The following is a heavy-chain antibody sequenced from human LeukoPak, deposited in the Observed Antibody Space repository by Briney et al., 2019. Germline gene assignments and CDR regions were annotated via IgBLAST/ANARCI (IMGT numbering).Heavy chain of an antibody. J-gene: IGHJ4*02. CDR3: ARDLYGDYSFDY. CDR2: INSDGSEG. Sequence: GGSLRLSCAVSGFTFSGFWMSWSRQAPGKGLEWVASINSDGSEGYYADVVMGRFTISRDNAKNSLYLQMNSLRDEDTAVYYCARDLYGDYSFDYWGQGTLVTVSS. V-gene: IGHV3-7*01. CDR1: GFTFSGFW. D-gene: IGHD4-17*01.